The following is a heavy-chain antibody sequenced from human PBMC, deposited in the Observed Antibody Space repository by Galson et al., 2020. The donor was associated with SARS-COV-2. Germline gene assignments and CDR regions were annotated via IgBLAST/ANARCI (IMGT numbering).Heavy chain of an antibody. Sequence: SVKVSCKASGFIFIGYAIQWVRQAPGQRLEWIGWIIGTSGDTKYAQKFQERVTISRDMSTSTAYMELNSLRSEDTAVYYCAAILGATTASYWGQGTMVTVSS. J-gene: IGHJ4*02. CDR2: IIGTSGDT. D-gene: IGHD1-26*01. CDR1: GFIFIGYA. CDR3: AAILGATTASY. V-gene: IGHV1-58*02.